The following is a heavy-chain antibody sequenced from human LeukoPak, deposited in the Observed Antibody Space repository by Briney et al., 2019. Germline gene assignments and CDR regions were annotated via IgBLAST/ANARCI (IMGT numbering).Heavy chain of an antibody. D-gene: IGHD3-22*01. CDR3: ARGDSHHFDY. V-gene: IGHV3-23*01. Sequence: GGSLRLSCAASGFTFSDYAMGWVRQAPGKGLEWVSAVSGGSSNTYYADSVKGRFTISRDNSKNTLYLQMNSLRAEDTAVYYCARGDSHHFDYWGQGTLVTVSS. CDR2: VSGGSSNT. J-gene: IGHJ4*02. CDR1: GFTFSDYA.